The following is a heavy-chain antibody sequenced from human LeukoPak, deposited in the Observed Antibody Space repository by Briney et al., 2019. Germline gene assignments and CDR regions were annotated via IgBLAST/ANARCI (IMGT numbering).Heavy chain of an antibody. CDR3: AKDRQQLANFDC. CDR2: ISAGGGAT. CDR1: GFTFASYA. V-gene: IGHV3-23*01. Sequence: QPGGSVLLSCDASGFTFASYAMSWVRQAPGKGLEWVSGISAGGGATYSADSVKGRFSISRNNSKNTLYLHMSSLRAEDTAIYYCAKDRQQLANFDCWGQGALVTVSS. J-gene: IGHJ4*02. D-gene: IGHD6-13*01.